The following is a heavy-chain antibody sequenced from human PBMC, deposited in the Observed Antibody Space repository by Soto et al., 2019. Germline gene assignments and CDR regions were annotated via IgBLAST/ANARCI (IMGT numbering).Heavy chain of an antibody. CDR1: EFTCGTYA. J-gene: IGHJ4*02. D-gene: IGHD3-9*01. V-gene: IGHV3-23*01. CDR3: AKDKYDILTGSTDY. CDR2: ISGSGGST. Sequence: GGSQRLSCTASEFTCGTYAMSWVRQAPGKGLEWVSAISGSGGSTYYADSVKGRFTISRDNFKNTLYLQMNSLRAEDTAVYYCAKDKYDILTGSTDYWGQGALVTVSS.